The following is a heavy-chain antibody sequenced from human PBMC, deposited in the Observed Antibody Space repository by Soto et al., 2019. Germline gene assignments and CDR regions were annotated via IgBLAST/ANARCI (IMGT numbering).Heavy chain of an antibody. V-gene: IGHV4-30-4*01. CDR3: ARDFGHYGSGSYYRGAFDI. CDR1: GGSISSGDYY. CDR2: IYYSGST. J-gene: IGHJ3*02. Sequence: QVQLQELGPGLVKPSQTLSLTCTVSGGSISSGDYYWSWIRQPPGKGLEWIGYIYYSGSTYYNPSLKSRLTMSVDTSKNQFSLRLSSVTAADTAVYYCARDFGHYGSGSYYRGAFDIWGQGTMVTVSS. D-gene: IGHD3-10*01.